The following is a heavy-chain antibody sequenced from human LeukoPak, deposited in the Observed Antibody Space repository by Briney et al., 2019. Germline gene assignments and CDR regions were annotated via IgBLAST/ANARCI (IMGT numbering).Heavy chain of an antibody. V-gene: IGHV3-74*01. Sequence: QTGGSLRLSCAASGFTFSSYWIHWVRQVPGKGLVWVSRINSDGTNTRYADSVKGRFTVSRDDTNNTVYLQMNSLRVEDTAVYYCARNVVAKDAFDIWGQGTMVTVSS. CDR2: INSDGTNT. D-gene: IGHD5-12*01. CDR1: GFTFSSYW. J-gene: IGHJ3*02. CDR3: ARNVVAKDAFDI.